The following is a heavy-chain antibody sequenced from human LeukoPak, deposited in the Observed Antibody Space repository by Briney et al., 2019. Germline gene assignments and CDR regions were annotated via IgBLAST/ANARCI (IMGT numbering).Heavy chain of an antibody. CDR3: TTGGYCSGGSCQGGAFDI. CDR1: GFTFSNAW. CDR2: IKSKTDGGTT. V-gene: IGHV3-15*01. J-gene: IGHJ3*02. D-gene: IGHD2-15*01. Sequence: PGGSLKLSCAASGFTFSNAWMSWVRQAPGKGLEWVSRIKSKTDGGTTDYAAPVKGRFTISRDDSKNTLYLQMNSLKTEDTAVYYCTTGGYCSGGSCQGGAFDIWGQGTMVTASS.